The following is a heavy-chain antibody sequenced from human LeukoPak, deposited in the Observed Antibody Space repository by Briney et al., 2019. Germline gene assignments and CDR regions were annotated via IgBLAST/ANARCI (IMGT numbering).Heavy chain of an antibody. CDR3: AKDTIVVVINNYFDY. D-gene: IGHD3-22*01. CDR1: GGPFSGYY. J-gene: IGHJ4*02. V-gene: IGHV4-34*01. CDR2: INHSGST. Sequence: PSETLSLTCAVYGGPFSGYYWSWIRQPPGKGLEWIGEINHSGSTNYNPSLKSRVTISVDTSKNQFSLKLSSVTAADTAVYYCAKDTIVVVINNYFDYWGQGTLVTVSS.